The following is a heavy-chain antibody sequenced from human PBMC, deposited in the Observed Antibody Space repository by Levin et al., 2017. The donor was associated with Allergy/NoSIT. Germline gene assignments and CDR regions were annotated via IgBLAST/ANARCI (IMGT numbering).Heavy chain of an antibody. V-gene: IGHV3-15*01. CDR3: TTIAPDFWSGYTGSGAFDI. J-gene: IGHJ3*02. Sequence: GGSLRLSCAASGFPFSNAWMNWVRQAPGKGLEWVGHVKSNTDGGTTDYGAPVKGRFTISRDDSGDTLYLQMKNLKIEDTAVYYCTTIAPDFWSGYTGSGAFDIWGQGTLVTVSA. CDR2: VKSNTDGGTT. CDR1: GFPFSNAW. D-gene: IGHD3-3*01.